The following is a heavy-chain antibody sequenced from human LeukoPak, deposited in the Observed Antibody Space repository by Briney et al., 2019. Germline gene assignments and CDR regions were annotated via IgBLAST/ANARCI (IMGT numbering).Heavy chain of an antibody. CDR3: ARYYDFWSGFDY. CDR2: ISSSSSYV. Sequence: GGSLRLSCAASGFTFSSYSMNWVRQAPGKGLEWVSSISSSSSYVYYADSVKGRFTISRDNAKNSLYLQMNSLRAEDTAVYYCARYYDFWSGFDYWGQGTLVTVSS. J-gene: IGHJ4*02. D-gene: IGHD3-3*01. CDR1: GFTFSSYS. V-gene: IGHV3-21*01.